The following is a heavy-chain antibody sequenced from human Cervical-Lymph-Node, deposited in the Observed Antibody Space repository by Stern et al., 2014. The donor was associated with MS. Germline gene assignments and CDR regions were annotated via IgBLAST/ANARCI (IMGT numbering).Heavy chain of an antibody. CDR3: ARHAPAGYSPFDY. J-gene: IGHJ4*02. CDR2: IYPGVSAT. CDR1: GYSFTSYW. V-gene: IGHV5-51*01. Sequence: VQLVQSGAGVKKPGESLKISCTGSGYSFTSYWIGWVRQIPGKGLEWVGLIYPGVSATSYRPSFKGQVTIPADKSISTAYLQWSSLKASDTAMYYCARHAPAGYSPFDYWGQGTLVTVSS. D-gene: IGHD4-11*01.